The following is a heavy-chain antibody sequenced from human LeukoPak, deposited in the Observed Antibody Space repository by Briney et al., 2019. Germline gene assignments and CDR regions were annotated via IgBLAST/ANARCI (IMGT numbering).Heavy chain of an antibody. J-gene: IGHJ5*02. Sequence: ASVKVSCKASGYTFTSYGISWVRQAPGQGLEWMGWISAYNGNTNYAQKFQGRVTMTTDTSTSTAYMEVRSLRSDDTAVYYCARDHYVSSGYWYDTFDPWGQGTLVTVSS. CDR3: ARDHYVSSGYWYDTFDP. V-gene: IGHV1-18*01. CDR1: GYTFTSYG. CDR2: ISAYNGNT. D-gene: IGHD3-22*01.